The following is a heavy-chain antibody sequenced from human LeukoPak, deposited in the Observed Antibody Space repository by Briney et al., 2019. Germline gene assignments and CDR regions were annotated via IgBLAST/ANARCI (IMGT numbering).Heavy chain of an antibody. D-gene: IGHD6-19*01. CDR2: VSSSSSYI. J-gene: IGHJ4*02. CDR1: GFTFSNYN. V-gene: IGHV3-21*01. Sequence: PGGSLRFSCAASGFTFSNYNMNWVRQAPGRGLEWVSSVSSSSSYIYYADSVKGRFTISRDNAKNSLYLQMNSLRPEDTAVYYCARDSISNGWSLYYFDYWGQRTLVTVSS. CDR3: ARDSISNGWSLYYFDY.